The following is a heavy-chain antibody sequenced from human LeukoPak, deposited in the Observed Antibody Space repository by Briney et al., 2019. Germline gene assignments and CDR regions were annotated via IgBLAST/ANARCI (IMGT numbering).Heavy chain of an antibody. CDR2: IHHSGNT. CDR3: ARDRGVYDSSGSPQPFYFDC. V-gene: IGHV4-59*02. Sequence: SETLSLTCSVSGDSVSTSHRSWIRQPPGKGLEWVGYIHHSGNTNYNPSLKSRVTISVDTSKNQFSLKLISVTAADTAVYYCARDRGVYDSSGSPQPFYFDCRGQGALVTVSS. D-gene: IGHD3-22*01. J-gene: IGHJ4*02. CDR1: GDSVSTSH.